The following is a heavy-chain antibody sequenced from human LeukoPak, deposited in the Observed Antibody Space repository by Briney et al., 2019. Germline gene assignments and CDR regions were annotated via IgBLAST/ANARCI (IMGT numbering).Heavy chain of an antibody. CDR2: INPNSGGA. CDR3: ARGRGVAVTGTIDY. V-gene: IGHV1-2*02. D-gene: IGHD6-19*01. Sequence: ALVKVSCKASGYTFTGYYMHWVRQAPGQGLEWMGWINPNSGGAKYSQKFQGRVTMTGDTATDTAYMELSGLTSDDTAVYYCARGRGVAVTGTIDYWGQGTLVTVSP. J-gene: IGHJ4*02. CDR1: GYTFTGYY.